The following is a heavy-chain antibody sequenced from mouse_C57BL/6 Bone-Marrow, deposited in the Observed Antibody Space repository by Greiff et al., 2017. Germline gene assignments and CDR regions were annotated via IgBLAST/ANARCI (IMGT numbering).Heavy chain of an antibody. Sequence: EVKVVESGGDLVKPGGSLKLSCAASGFTFSSYGMSWVRQTPDKRLEWVATISSGGSYTYYPDSVKGRFTISRDNAKNTLYLQMRSLKSEDTAMXNFARRPSYNYAEVMDYGGQGTSVTVSS. CDR3: ARRPSYNYAEVMDY. D-gene: IGHD2-12*01. J-gene: IGHJ4*01. V-gene: IGHV5-6*02. CDR1: GFTFSSYG. CDR2: ISSGGSYT.